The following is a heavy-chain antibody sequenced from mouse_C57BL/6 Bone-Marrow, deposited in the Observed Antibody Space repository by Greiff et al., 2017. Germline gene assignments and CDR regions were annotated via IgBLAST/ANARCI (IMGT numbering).Heavy chain of an antibody. Sequence: EVKLMESGGDLVKPGGSLTLSCAASGFTFSSYGMSWVRQTPDKRLEWVATISSGGSYTYSPDSVKGRFIISRDNAKNTLYLQMSSLKSEDTAMYYCARPSPFAYWGQGTLVTVSA. CDR2: ISSGGSYT. J-gene: IGHJ3*01. CDR1: GFTFSSYG. CDR3: ARPSPFAY. V-gene: IGHV5-6*01.